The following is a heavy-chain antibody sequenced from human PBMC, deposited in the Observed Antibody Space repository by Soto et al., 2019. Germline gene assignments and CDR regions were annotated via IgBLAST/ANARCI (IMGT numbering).Heavy chain of an antibody. V-gene: IGHV3-7*01. D-gene: IGHD3-10*01. CDR2: IKQDGSEK. CDR3: ARDGGYGSGSFYYYYYGMDV. CDR1: GLSFSSYW. Sequence: GSLRVSSAASGLSFSSYWMGWVRQAPGKGLEGVANIKQDGSEKYYVDSVKGRFTISRDNAKNSLYLQMNSLRAEETAVYYCARDGGYGSGSFYYYYYGMDVWGQGTTVTVSS. J-gene: IGHJ6*02.